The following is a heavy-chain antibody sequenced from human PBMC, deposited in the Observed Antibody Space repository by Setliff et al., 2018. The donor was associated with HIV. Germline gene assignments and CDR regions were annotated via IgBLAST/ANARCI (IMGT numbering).Heavy chain of an antibody. CDR3: ARKKTVVILNYFDY. CDR2: IFSSGST. J-gene: IGHJ4*02. Sequence: SETLSLTCTVSGYSISSHYWSWIRQPPGKELEWIGYIFSSGSTTYNPSLKSRVTISIDTSKNQFSLKVSSVTAADTAVYYCARKKTVVILNYFDYWGLGTLVTVSS. CDR1: GYSISSHY. V-gene: IGHV4-59*11. D-gene: IGHD2-15*01.